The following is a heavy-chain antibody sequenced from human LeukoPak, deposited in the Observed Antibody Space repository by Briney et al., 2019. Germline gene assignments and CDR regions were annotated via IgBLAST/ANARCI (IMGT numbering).Heavy chain of an antibody. D-gene: IGHD2-15*01. CDR1: GFTFGTYA. J-gene: IGHJ4*02. CDR2: ISNGGDKT. Sequence: GGSLRLSCAASGFTFGTYAMTWVRQAPGKGLAWVSAISNGGDKTYYADSVKGRFTISRDNSKNTLYLQMDSLRAEDTAVYYCAREGDIVVVVAATPIANGLDYWGQGTLVTVSS. CDR3: AREGDIVVVVAATPIANGLDY. V-gene: IGHV3-23*01.